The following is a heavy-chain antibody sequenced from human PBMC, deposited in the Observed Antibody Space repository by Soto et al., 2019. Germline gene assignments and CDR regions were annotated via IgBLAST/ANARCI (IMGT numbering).Heavy chain of an antibody. V-gene: IGHV3-23*01. CDR3: AKVGAGPRWYFDY. J-gene: IGHJ4*02. CDR1: GFTFSSYA. D-gene: IGHD3-3*01. Sequence: GGSLRLSCAASGFTFSSYAMSWVRQAPGKGLEWVSAISGSGGSTYYADSVKGRFTTSRDNSKNTLYLQMNSLRAEDTAVYYCAKVGAGPRWYFDYWGQGTLVTVSS. CDR2: ISGSGGST.